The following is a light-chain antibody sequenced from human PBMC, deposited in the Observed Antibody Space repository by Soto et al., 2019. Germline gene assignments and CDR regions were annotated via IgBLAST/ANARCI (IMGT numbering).Light chain of an antibody. CDR3: QHYGTSPRT. Sequence: EIVLTQSPGTLSLSPGERATLSCRASQSVRSSYLAWYQQKLGQAPRLLIYGVSNRATGIPDWFSVSGSGTDFTLTITRLDSEDFAVYYCQHYGTSPRTFGQGTKVEIK. V-gene: IGKV3-20*01. J-gene: IGKJ1*01. CDR1: QSVRSSY. CDR2: GVS.